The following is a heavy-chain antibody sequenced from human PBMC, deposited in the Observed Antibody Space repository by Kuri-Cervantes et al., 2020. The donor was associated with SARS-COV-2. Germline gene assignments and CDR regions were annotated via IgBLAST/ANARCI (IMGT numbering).Heavy chain of an antibody. Sequence: GSLRRSSCAASGFTFSSYGMHWVRQAPGKGLEWVASIRYDGSNKYYADSVKGRFTISRDNSKNTLYLQMNSLRAEDTAVYYCATLMGWELPAYYYYYYMDVWGKGTTVTVSS. CDR3: ATLMGWELPAYYYYYYMDV. CDR2: IRYDGSNK. V-gene: IGHV3-30*02. D-gene: IGHD1-26*01. CDR1: GFTFSSYG. J-gene: IGHJ6*03.